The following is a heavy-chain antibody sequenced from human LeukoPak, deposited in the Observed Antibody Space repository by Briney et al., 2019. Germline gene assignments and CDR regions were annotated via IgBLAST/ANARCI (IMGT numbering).Heavy chain of an antibody. Sequence: GGSLRLSCAASGFTFSTYAMTWVRQAPGKGLESVSLISATGSTTYYAESVRGRFTISRDNSKNTLYLQMNSLRAEDTAVYYCAKDPESVHSGSYGYWGQGTLVTVSS. D-gene: IGHD1-26*01. CDR2: ISATGSTT. CDR1: GFTFSTYA. V-gene: IGHV3-23*01. J-gene: IGHJ4*02. CDR3: AKDPESVHSGSYGY.